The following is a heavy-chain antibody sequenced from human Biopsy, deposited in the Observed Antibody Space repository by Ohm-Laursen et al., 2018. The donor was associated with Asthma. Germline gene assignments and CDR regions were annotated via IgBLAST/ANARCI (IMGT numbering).Heavy chain of an antibody. CDR1: GFTFSRHA. Sequence: SLRLSCSAFGFTFSRHALHWVRQAPGKGLEWVAGIYYDGSRKYYTESVKGRFTISRDNSKNRLYLEMASLRAEDTAVYYCAREKVIESRGFQNWFDPWGQGTLVHVSS. CDR3: AREKVIESRGFQNWFDP. CDR2: IYYDGSRK. V-gene: IGHV3-33*01. D-gene: IGHD3-16*02. J-gene: IGHJ5*02.